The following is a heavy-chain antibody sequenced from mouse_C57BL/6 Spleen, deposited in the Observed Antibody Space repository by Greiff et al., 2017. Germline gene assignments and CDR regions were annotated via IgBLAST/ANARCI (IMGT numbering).Heavy chain of an antibody. D-gene: IGHD2-4*01. V-gene: IGHV1-55*01. CDR1: GYTFTSYW. J-gene: IGHJ3*01. CDR3: ARRGDYDYEEAWFAY. Sequence: VQLQQPGAELVKPGASVKMSCKASGYTFTSYWITWVKQRPGQGLEWIGDIYPGSGSTNYNEKFKSKATLTVDTSSSTAYMQLSSLTSEDSAVYYCARRGDYDYEEAWFAYWGQGTLVTVSA. CDR2: IYPGSGST.